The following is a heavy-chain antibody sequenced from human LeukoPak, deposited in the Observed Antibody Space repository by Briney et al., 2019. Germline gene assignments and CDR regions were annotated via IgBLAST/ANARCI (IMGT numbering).Heavy chain of an antibody. CDR2: IHGTSSPI. Sequence: GGSLRLSCAASGFTFSTFSMTWVRQAPGKGLEWISYIHGTSSPIYYADSVKGRFTVSRDKAKNSLYLQMNSLRVEDTAVYYCGRGGSTGSWFNYWGQGALVTVSS. CDR1: GFTFSTFS. D-gene: IGHD6-13*01. J-gene: IGHJ4*02. V-gene: IGHV3-48*01. CDR3: GRGGSTGSWFNY.